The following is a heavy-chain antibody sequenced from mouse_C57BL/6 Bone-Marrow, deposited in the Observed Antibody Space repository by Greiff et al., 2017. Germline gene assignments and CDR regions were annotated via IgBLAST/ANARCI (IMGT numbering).Heavy chain of an antibody. CDR1: GFNIKDDY. V-gene: IGHV14-4*01. CDR2: IDPENGDT. Sequence: EVQLQQSGAELVRPGASVKLSCTASGFNIKDDYMHWVKQRPEPGLEWIGWIDPENGDTEYASKFQGKATITADTSSNTAYLQLSSLTSEDTAVYYCTALITTVVATDFYAMDYWGQGTSVTVSS. CDR3: TALITTVVATDFYAMDY. D-gene: IGHD1-1*01. J-gene: IGHJ4*01.